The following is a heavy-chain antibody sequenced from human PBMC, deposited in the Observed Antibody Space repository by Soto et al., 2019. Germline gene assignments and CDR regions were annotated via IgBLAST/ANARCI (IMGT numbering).Heavy chain of an antibody. D-gene: IGHD2-2*01. Sequence: HVQLVQSGGELKKPGASVKVSCNTSGYTFNTYFISWVRQAPGQGLEWMGWISPHNGHTNHAEKLQGRVTMTTDTIPKTAYMDLRNLSFGDTPVYYCASDTSTSFDYWGQGTPVTV. V-gene: IGHV1-18*01. CDR2: ISPHNGHT. CDR3: ASDTSTSFDY. J-gene: IGHJ4*02. CDR1: GYTFNTYF.